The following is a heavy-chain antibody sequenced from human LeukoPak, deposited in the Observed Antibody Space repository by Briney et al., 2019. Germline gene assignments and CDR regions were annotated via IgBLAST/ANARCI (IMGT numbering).Heavy chain of an antibody. J-gene: IGHJ4*02. D-gene: IGHD3-16*02. CDR1: GGSFSGYY. Sequence: SETLSLTCAVYGGSFSGYYWSWIRQPPGKGLEWIGDISHSGSTNYNPSLKSRVTISVDTSKNQFSLKLSSVTAADTAVYYCARGSGYVWGSYRYKGDYFDYWGQGTLVTVSS. CDR2: ISHSGST. V-gene: IGHV4-34*01. CDR3: ARGSGYVWGSYRYKGDYFDY.